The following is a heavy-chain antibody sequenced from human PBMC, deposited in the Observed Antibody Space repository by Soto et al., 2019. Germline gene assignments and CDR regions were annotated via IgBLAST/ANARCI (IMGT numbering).Heavy chain of an antibody. CDR2: TSAYNGNT. D-gene: IGHD6-6*01. CDR3: ARIAARPSFDY. V-gene: IGHV1-18*01. J-gene: IGHJ4*02. CDR1: GYTFTSYG. Sequence: SSVKVSFKASGYTFTSYGISLLRQAPGQGLEWMGWTSAYNGNTNYAQKLQGRVTMTTDTSTSTAYMELRSLRSDDTAVYYCARIAARPSFDYWGQGTLVTV.